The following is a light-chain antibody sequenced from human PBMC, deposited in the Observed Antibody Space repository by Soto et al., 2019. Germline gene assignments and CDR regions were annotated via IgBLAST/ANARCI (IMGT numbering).Light chain of an antibody. V-gene: IGKV1-5*01. J-gene: IGKJ1*01. Sequence: DIPMTQSPSTLSASIGDRVTITCRASQSITDRLAWYQQKQGKAPQVLIFDAANLESGVPSRFSGSGSGTEFSLTITGLQPDDFATYYCQHYGYLWTFGQGTKVEI. CDR2: DAA. CDR3: QHYGYLWT. CDR1: QSITDR.